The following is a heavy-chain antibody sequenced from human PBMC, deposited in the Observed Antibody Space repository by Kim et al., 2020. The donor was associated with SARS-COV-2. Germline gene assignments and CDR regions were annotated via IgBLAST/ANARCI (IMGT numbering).Heavy chain of an antibody. CDR1: GYTFTSYG. Sequence: ASVKVSCKASGYTFTSYGISWVRQAPGQGLEWMGWISAYNGNTNYAQKLQGRVTMTTDTSTSTAYMELRSLRSDDTAVYYCARQKSLWFGESGGYYYYGMDVWGQGTTVTVSS. CDR3: ARQKSLWFGESGGYYYYGMDV. D-gene: IGHD3-10*01. CDR2: ISAYNGNT. V-gene: IGHV1-18*04. J-gene: IGHJ6*02.